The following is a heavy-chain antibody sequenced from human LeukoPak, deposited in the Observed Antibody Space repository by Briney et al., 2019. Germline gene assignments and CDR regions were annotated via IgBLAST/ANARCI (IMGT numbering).Heavy chain of an antibody. CDR2: ISPSGGST. J-gene: IGHJ4*02. CDR3: ARDLGGYSSLYDILTGYYVSKDY. V-gene: IGHV1-46*01. D-gene: IGHD3-9*01. Sequence: ASVKVSCKAFGYTFTGYWMHWVRQAPGQGPEWMGVISPSGGSTIYAQKLQGRVTMTTDTSTSTAYMELRSLRSDDTAVYYCARDLGGYSSLYDILTGYYVSKDYWGQGTLVTVSS. CDR1: GYTFTGYW.